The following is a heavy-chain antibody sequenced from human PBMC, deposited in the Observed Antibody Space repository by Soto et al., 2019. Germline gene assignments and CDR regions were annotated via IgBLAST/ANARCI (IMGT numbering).Heavy chain of an antibody. D-gene: IGHD1-1*01. CDR2: INDDGIST. J-gene: IGHJ4*02. V-gene: IGHV3-74*01. CDR3: TRGPRPTSTGTGAF. Sequence: TXESLSLSCAASGFTFRMYCTRLVRQGPGKGPEWVSRINDDGISTNYADSVKGRFTISRDNAKNTLYLQMNALRVEDTGVYYCTRGPRPTSTGTGAFWGQGTLVTVSS. CDR1: GFTFRMYC.